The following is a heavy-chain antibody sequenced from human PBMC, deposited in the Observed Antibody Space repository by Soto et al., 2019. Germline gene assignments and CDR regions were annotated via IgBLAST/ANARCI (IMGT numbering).Heavy chain of an antibody. CDR3: ARETLGRDGYNFHFDY. V-gene: IGHV1-2*02. Sequence: GASVKVSCKASGYTFTGYYMHWVRQAPGQGLEWMGWINPNSGGTNYAQKFQGRVTMTRDTSISTAYMELSRLRSDDTAVYYCARETLGRDGYNFHFDYWGQGTLVTVSS. J-gene: IGHJ4*02. CDR2: INPNSGGT. CDR1: GYTFTGYY. D-gene: IGHD5-12*01.